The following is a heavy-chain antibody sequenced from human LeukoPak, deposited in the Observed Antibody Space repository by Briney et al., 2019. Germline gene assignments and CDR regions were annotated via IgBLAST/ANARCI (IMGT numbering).Heavy chain of an antibody. J-gene: IGHJ4*02. Sequence: SVKVSCKASGGIFSSYAISWVRQAPGQGIEWMGRIITILGIANYAQKFQGRVTITADKSTSTAYMDLSSLRSEDTAVYYCARDLPPYYFDYWGQGTLVTVSS. CDR3: ARDLPPYYFDY. V-gene: IGHV1-69*04. CDR1: GGIFSSYA. CDR2: IITILGIA.